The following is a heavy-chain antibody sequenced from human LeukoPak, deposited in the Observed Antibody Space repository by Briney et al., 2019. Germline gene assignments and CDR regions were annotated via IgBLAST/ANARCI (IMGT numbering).Heavy chain of an antibody. CDR1: GGSFSGYY. J-gene: IGHJ4*02. CDR2: INHGGST. V-gene: IGHV4-34*01. CDR3: ARGLGGTTWYFDY. D-gene: IGHD1-7*01. Sequence: SETLSLTCAVYGGSFSGYYWSWIRQPPGKGLEWIGEINHGGSTNYNPSLKSRVTISVDTSKNQFSLKLSSVTAADTAVYYCARGLGGTTWYFDYWGQGTLVTVSS.